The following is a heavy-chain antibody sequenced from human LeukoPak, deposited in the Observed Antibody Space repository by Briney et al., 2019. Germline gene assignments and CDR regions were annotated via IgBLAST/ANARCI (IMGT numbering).Heavy chain of an antibody. J-gene: IGHJ4*02. Sequence: SGPTLVKPTQTLTLTCTFSGFSLSTSGVGVGWIRQPPGKALEWLALIYWDDDKRYSPSLKSRLTITKDTSKNQVVLTMTNMDPVDTATYYCAHYYYDSSGYPDAFDYWGQGTLVTVSS. D-gene: IGHD3-22*01. V-gene: IGHV2-5*02. CDR1: GFSLSTSGVG. CDR2: IYWDDDK. CDR3: AHYYYDSSGYPDAFDY.